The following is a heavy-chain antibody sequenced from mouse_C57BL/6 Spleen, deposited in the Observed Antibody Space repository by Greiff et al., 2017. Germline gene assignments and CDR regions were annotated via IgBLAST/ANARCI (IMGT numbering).Heavy chain of an antibody. D-gene: IGHD4-1*01. J-gene: IGHJ3*01. CDR2: IDPSDSYT. V-gene: IGHV1-59*01. Sequence: QVQLQQPGAELVRPGTSVKLSCKASGYTFTSYWMHWVKQRPGQGLEWIGVIDPSDSYTNYNQKFKGKATLTVDTSSSTAYMQLSSLTSEDSAVYYCARNWDEAAYWGQGTLVTVSA. CDR3: ARNWDEAAY. CDR1: GYTFTSYW.